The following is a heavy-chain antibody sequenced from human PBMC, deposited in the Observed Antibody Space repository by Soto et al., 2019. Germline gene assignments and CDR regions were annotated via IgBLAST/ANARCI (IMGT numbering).Heavy chain of an antibody. CDR3: VRRGSGDYDY. Sequence: EVQLAESGGGMVQPGGSLRLSCVASGFTFSSYDMHWVRQAPGKGLEYVSAISSNGGTTYYGNSEKGRFTIYRDNSKNTLYGLMGSLRAEDIAVYYCVRRGSGDYDYWGEGTLVTVSS. J-gene: IGHJ4*02. CDR2: ISSNGGTT. V-gene: IGHV3-64*01. D-gene: IGHD3-10*01. CDR1: GFTFSSYD.